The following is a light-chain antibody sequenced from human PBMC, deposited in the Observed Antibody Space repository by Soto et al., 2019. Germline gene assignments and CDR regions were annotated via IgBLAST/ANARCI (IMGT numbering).Light chain of an antibody. CDR1: QSIRTW. CDR2: QAS. CDR3: QQYSTYLWT. J-gene: IGKJ1*01. V-gene: IGKV1-5*03. Sequence: DIQMTQSPSTLSASEGDRVTMTCRASQSIRTWLAWYQQKPGKAPRLLMYQASSLKSGVPSRFSGSGSETDFTLTITSLQPDDTATYFRQQYSTYLWTFGQGTKVDVK.